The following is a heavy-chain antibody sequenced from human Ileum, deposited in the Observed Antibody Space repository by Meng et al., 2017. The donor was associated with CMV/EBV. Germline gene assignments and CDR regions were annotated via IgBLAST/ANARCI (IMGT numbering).Heavy chain of an antibody. CDR2: TYYSGAA. D-gene: IGHD1-7*01. CDR1: GGSTGRGGFY. CDR3: ARLNFDNWFDS. V-gene: IGHV4-31*03. Sequence: TCTVSGGSTGRGGFYWSWIRQHPGGGLEWIGYTYYSGAAYYNPPLKSRITMSVDTSKNQFSLRLSSVTAADTAVYYCARLNFDNWFDSWGQGTLVTVSS. J-gene: IGHJ5*01.